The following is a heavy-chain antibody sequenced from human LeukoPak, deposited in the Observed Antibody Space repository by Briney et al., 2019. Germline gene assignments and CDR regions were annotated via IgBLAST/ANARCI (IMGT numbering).Heavy chain of an antibody. CDR2: IYYSGST. Sequence: SETLSLTCTVSGGSISGYYWSWIRQPPGKGLEWIGYIYYSGSTNYNPSLKSRVTISVDTSKNQFSLKLSSVTAADTAVYYCARDQLGTTVYGFDPWGQGTLVTVSS. V-gene: IGHV4-59*01. J-gene: IGHJ5*02. CDR3: ARDQLGTTVYGFDP. D-gene: IGHD4-11*01. CDR1: GGSISGYY.